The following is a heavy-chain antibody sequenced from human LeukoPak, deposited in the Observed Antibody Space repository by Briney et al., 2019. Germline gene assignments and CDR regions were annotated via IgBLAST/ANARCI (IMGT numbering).Heavy chain of an antibody. J-gene: IGHJ4*02. Sequence: GGSLRLSCAASGFTFSGSAMHWVRQASGKGLEWVGRIRSKANSYATEYAASVKGRFTISRDDSKNTAYLQLNSLKIEDTAVYYCAKGPLLWDWGQGTLVTVSS. CDR3: AKGPLLWD. CDR2: IRSKANSYAT. V-gene: IGHV3-73*01. CDR1: GFTFSGSA. D-gene: IGHD2/OR15-2a*01.